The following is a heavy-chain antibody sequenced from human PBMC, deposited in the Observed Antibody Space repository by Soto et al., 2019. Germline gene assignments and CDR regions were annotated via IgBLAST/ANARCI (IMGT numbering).Heavy chain of an antibody. J-gene: IGHJ4*02. CDR3: ARVPSGYDSHFDY. CDR1: GGTFSSYA. Sequence: SVKVSCKASGGTFSSYAISWVRQAPGQGLEWMGGIIPIFGTANYAQKFQGRVTITADESTSTAYMELRSLRSEDTAGYYCARVPSGYDSHFDYWGQGTLVTVSS. CDR2: IIPIFGTA. V-gene: IGHV1-69*13. D-gene: IGHD5-12*01.